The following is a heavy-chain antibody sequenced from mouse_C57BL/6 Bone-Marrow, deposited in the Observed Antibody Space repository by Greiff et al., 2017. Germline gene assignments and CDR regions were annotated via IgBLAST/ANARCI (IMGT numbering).Heavy chain of an antibody. CDR2: IHPSDSDT. Sequence: QVQLQQPGAELVKPGASVKVSCKASGYTFTSYWMHWVKQRPGQGLEWIGRIHPSDSDTNYNQKFKGKATLTVDKSSSTAYMQLSSLTSEDSAVYYCAIGTTTGVATWYCDVWGTGTTVTGSS. D-gene: IGHD1-1*01. CDR1: GYTFTSYW. CDR3: AIGTTTGVATWYCDV. J-gene: IGHJ1*03. V-gene: IGHV1-74*01.